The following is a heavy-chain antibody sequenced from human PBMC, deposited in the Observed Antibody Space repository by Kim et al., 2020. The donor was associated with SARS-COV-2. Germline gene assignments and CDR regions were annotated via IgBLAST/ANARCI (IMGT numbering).Heavy chain of an antibody. J-gene: IGHJ6*02. Sequence: KSRVTISVDTSKNQFSLKLSSVTAADTAVYYCARLSSSWYLYYYYYGMDVWGQGTTVTVSS. V-gene: IGHV4-34*01. CDR3: ARLSSSWYLYYYYYGMDV. D-gene: IGHD6-13*01.